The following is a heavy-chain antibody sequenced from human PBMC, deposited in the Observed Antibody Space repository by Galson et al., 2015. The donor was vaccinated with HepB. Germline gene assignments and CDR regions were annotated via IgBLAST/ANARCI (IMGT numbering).Heavy chain of an antibody. CDR1: GFTFSSYV. J-gene: IGHJ4*02. Sequence: SLRLSCAASGFTFSSYVMHWVRQAPGKGLEWAAVISYDGSNKYYADSVKGRFTISRDNSKNTLYLQMNSLRAEDTAVYYCARGSAYYDSSGFHSFDYWGQGTLVTVSS. D-gene: IGHD3-22*01. CDR3: ARGSAYYDSSGFHSFDY. CDR2: ISYDGSNK. V-gene: IGHV3-30-3*01.